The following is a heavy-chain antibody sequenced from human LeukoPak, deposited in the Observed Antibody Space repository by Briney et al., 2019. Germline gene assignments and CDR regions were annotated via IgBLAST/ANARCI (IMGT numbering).Heavy chain of an antibody. V-gene: IGHV4-59*01. CDR1: GGSISGYY. J-gene: IGHJ4*02. Sequence: SETLSLTCTVSGGSISGYYWTWIRQPPGKGLEWIGYIYYTGSTSYNPSLKSRVTISVDTSENQFSLKLNSVTAADTAVYYCARDYAFWGQGTLVTVSS. CDR3: ARDYAF. D-gene: IGHD2-2*01. CDR2: IYYTGST.